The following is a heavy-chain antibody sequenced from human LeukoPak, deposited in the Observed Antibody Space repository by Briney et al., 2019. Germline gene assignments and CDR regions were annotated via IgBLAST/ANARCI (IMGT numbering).Heavy chain of an antibody. V-gene: IGHV3-74*01. CDR2: INGDGSTT. D-gene: IGHD1-26*01. CDR1: GITFSNYW. CDR3: ATISRSVSSHFDY. J-gene: IGHJ4*02. Sequence: PGGSLRLSCAASGITFSNYWMHWVRQAPRKELVWVSRINGDGSTTDYAAYVKGRFTISRDNAKNTLYLQMNSRRADNTSVYYCATISRSVSSHFDYWGQGTLVTVSS.